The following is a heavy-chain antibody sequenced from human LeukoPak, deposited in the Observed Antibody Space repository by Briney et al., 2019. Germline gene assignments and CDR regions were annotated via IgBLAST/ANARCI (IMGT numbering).Heavy chain of an antibody. D-gene: IGHD2-2*01. J-gene: IGHJ4*02. CDR2: INQDGSET. CDR1: GFTFRSHW. V-gene: IGHV3-7*01. Sequence: GGSLRLSCAASGFTFRSHWMSWVRQAPGKGLEWVANINQDGSETHYVDSVKGRFTISRDNAWNSLYLQMNSLRAEDTAVYYCARAAKPGYCSSTSCSPEGYWGQGTLVTVSS. CDR3: ARAAKPGYCSSTSCSPEGY.